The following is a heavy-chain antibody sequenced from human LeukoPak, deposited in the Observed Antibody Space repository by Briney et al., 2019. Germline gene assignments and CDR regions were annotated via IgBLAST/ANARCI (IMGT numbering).Heavy chain of an antibody. CDR2: IIPIFGTA. V-gene: IGHV1-69*13. CDR3: ARDRGSYCSGGSCYSLDWFDP. CDR1: GGTFSSYA. J-gene: IGHJ5*02. Sequence: SVKVSCKASGGTFSSYAISWVRQASGQGLEWMGGIIPIFGTANYAQKFQGRVTITADESTSTAYMELSSLRSEDTAVYYCARDRGSYCSGGSCYSLDWFDPWGQGTLVTVSS. D-gene: IGHD2-15*01.